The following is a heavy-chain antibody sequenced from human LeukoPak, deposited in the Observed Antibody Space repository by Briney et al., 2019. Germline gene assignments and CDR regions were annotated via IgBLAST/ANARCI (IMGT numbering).Heavy chain of an antibody. V-gene: IGHV3-64*01. Sequence: PGGSLRLSCAASGFTFSSYAMHWVRQAPGKGLEYVSAISSNGYSSYYTNSVKGRFTISRDNSKNTLYLQMGSLRAEDMAVYYCARAMAGSGSYPNYYYYGMDVWGQGTTVTVSS. J-gene: IGHJ6*02. CDR3: ARAMAGSGSYPNYYYYGMDV. CDR1: GFTFSSYA. CDR2: ISSNGYSS. D-gene: IGHD3-10*01.